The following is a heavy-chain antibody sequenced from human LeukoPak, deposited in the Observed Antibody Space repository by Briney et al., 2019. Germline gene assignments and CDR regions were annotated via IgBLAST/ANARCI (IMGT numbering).Heavy chain of an antibody. D-gene: IGHD6-13*01. CDR2: IYYSGST. J-gene: IGHJ4*02. CDR1: GGSISSYY. V-gene: IGHV4-59*01. Sequence: SETLSLTCTVSGGSISSYYWSWIRQPPGKGLEWIGYIYYSGSTNYNPSLKSRATISADTSKNQFSLKLSSVTAADTAVYYCARNLGGSSWVFDYWGQGTLVSVSS. CDR3: ARNLGGSSWVFDY.